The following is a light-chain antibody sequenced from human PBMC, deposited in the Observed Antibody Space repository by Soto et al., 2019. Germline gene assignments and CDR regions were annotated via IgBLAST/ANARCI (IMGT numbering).Light chain of an antibody. J-gene: IGLJ2*01. CDR3: SSYTTSSTLVV. CDR2: EVS. Sequence: QPVLTQPASVSGSPGQSITISCTGTSSDVGDYNYVSWYQQHPGKAPKLMIYEVSNRPSGVSNRFSGSKSGNTASLTISGLQAEDEADYYCSSYTTSSTLVVFGGGTKVTVL. V-gene: IGLV2-14*01. CDR1: SSDVGDYNY.